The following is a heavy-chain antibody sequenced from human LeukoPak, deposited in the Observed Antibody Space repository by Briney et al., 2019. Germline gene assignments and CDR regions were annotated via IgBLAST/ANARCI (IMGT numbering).Heavy chain of an antibody. D-gene: IGHD5-24*01. CDR2: VNPSGDST. CDR3: AGVRDGYNDAYDI. CDR1: GYTFSNYN. J-gene: IGHJ3*02. V-gene: IGHV1-46*01. Sequence: RASVKVSCKASGYTFSNYNIHWLRQAPGQGLEWMGIVNPSGDSTNYAQNFQGRVTMTGDTSTSTVYMELSSLRSEDTAVYYCAGVRDGYNDAYDIWGQGTMVTVTS.